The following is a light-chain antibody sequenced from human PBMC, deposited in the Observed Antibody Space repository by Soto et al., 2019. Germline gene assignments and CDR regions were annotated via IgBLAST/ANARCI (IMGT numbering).Light chain of an antibody. J-gene: IGKJ3*01. V-gene: IGKV1-9*01. CDR3: KQLNAYPLT. CDR1: QPLRSF. CDR2: AAS. Sequence: DIQLTQSPSFLSASVGDRVTITCRASQPLRSFLAWYQQKPGKAPNLLIYAASTLQSGVPSRFSGSASGTEFTLTISRLQPEDFATYYCKQLNAYPLTFGPGTKVDI.